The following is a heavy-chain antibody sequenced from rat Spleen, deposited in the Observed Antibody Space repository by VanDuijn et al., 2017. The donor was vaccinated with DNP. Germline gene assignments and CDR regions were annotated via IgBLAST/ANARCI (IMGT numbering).Heavy chain of an antibody. CDR2: LGSPAYAP. CDR1: GFTFSAYY. CDR3: VRWNSGHFDY. J-gene: IGHJ2*01. V-gene: IGHV5-22*01. Sequence: EVQLVESGGGLAQPGRSLRLSCAASGFTFSAYYMAWVRQAPAKGLEWVAYLGSPAYAPYYADSVKGRFTISRHNAKSTLTLQMNRLRSEDMDTYYCVRWNSGHFDYWVQGVMVTVSS. D-gene: IGHD4-3*01.